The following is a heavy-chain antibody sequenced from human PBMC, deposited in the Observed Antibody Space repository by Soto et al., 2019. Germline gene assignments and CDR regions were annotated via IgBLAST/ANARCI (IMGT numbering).Heavy chain of an antibody. Sequence: QVQLVQSGTEVRKPGASVNVSCKAFGYDFPSSGITWVRQAPGQGLEWMGWISPYNGAKNYAQKFQGRVTMTTDTSTSTAYMELTSLRSDDTAVYYRARGGGWTTFDSWGQGTLVTVSS. CDR2: ISPYNGAK. D-gene: IGHD3-10*01. J-gene: IGHJ4*02. CDR1: GYDFPSSG. V-gene: IGHV1-18*04. CDR3: ARGGGWTTFDS.